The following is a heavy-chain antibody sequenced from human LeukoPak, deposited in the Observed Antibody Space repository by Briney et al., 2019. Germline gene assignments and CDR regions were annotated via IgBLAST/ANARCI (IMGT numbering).Heavy chain of an antibody. V-gene: IGHV1-3*01. CDR3: ARSILVVPVASHLNYGVDV. D-gene: IGHD2-2*01. Sequence: WASVKVSCKASGYTFTSYAMHWVRQAPGQRLEWMGWINAGDGSTRYSQKFHGGVTITRDTSASTAYMELSSLRSEDTAVYYCARSILVVPVASHLNYGVDVWGQGTTVTVSS. CDR1: GYTFTSYA. CDR2: INAGDGST. J-gene: IGHJ6*02.